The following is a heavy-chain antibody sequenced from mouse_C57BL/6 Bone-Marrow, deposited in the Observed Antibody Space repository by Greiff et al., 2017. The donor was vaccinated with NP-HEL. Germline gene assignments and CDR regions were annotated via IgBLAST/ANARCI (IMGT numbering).Heavy chain of an antibody. J-gene: IGHJ2*01. D-gene: IGHD1-1*01. CDR3: ARYCYGSSYYFDY. CDR1: GFTFTDYY. CDR2: IRNKANGYTT. Sequence: EVQGVESGGGLVQPGGSLSLSCAASGFTFTDYYMSWVRQPPGKALEWLGFIRNKANGYTTEYSASVKGRFTISRDNSQSILYLQMNALRAEDSATYYCARYCYGSSYYFDYWGQGTTLTVSS. V-gene: IGHV7-3*01.